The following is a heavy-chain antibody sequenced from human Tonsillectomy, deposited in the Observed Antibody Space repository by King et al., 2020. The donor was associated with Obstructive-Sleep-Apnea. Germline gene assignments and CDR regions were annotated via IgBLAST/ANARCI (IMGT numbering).Heavy chain of an antibody. J-gene: IGHJ4*02. CDR3: AGGPDYDILTEFDY. Sequence: QLQESGPGLVKPSETLSRTCTVSGCSISSYYWSWIRQPPWQGLEWIGYIYYRGSTNYNPTLKSRVTISLDTSKDHVSLKLRPVTAADTAVYYWAGGPDYDILTEFDYWGQGTLVTVSS. V-gene: IGHV4-59*01. CDR1: GCSISSYY. CDR2: IYYRGST. D-gene: IGHD3-9*01.